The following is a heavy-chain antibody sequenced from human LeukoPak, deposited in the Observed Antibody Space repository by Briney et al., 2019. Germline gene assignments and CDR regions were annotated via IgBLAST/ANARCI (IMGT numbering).Heavy chain of an antibody. CDR3: ARVRTENYDDCFDI. Sequence: ASVKVSCEASGYTFTKYYIHWVRQTPGQGLEWMGITNPSGNSATYAQKFQGRVTMTRDMSTSTVYMELTSLRSEDTAVYYCARVRTENYDDCFDIWGQGTMVTVSS. D-gene: IGHD3-3*01. J-gene: IGHJ3*02. CDR2: TNPSGNSA. CDR1: GYTFTKYY. V-gene: IGHV1-46*01.